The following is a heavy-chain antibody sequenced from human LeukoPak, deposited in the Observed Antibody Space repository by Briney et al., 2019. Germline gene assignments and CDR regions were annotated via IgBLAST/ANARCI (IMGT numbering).Heavy chain of an antibody. CDR1: VYTYTSYG. J-gene: IGHJ3*02. CDR2: ISAYNGNT. Sequence: ASVKVSCRASVYTYTSYGISWVRQAPGQGLEWMGWISAYNGNTNYAQKLQGRVTMTTDTSTSTAYMELRSLRSDDTAVYYCASDPGGGSGSPDAFDIWGQGTMVTVSS. V-gene: IGHV1-18*01. CDR3: ASDPGGGSGSPDAFDI. D-gene: IGHD3-22*01.